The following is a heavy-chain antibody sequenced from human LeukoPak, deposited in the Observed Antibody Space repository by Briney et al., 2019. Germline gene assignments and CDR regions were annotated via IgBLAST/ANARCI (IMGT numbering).Heavy chain of an antibody. D-gene: IGHD4-11*01. V-gene: IGHV4-61*02. Sequence: PSQTLSLTCTVSGGSISSGSYYWSWIRQPAGKGLEWIGRIYTSGSTNYNPSLKSRVTISVDTSKNQFSLRLSSVTAADTAVYYCAGTTVTQYNWFDPWGQGTLVTVSS. CDR3: AGTTVTQYNWFDP. J-gene: IGHJ5*02. CDR2: IYTSGST. CDR1: GGSISSGSYY.